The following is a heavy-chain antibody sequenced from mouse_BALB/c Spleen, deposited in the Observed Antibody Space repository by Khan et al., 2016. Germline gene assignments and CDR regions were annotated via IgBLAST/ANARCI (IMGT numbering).Heavy chain of an antibody. D-gene: IGHD1-1*01. CDR3: VREGIYSGYTMDY. CDR1: GFTFSHYG. CDR2: INSNGGNT. J-gene: IGHJ4*01. V-gene: IGHV5-6-3*01. Sequence: EVELVESGGGLVRPGGSLKLSCAVSGFTFSHYGMSWVRQTPDKRLELVASINSNGGNTYYPDSVKGRFTISRDNAKNTLYLQMSSLKSEDTAMYYCVREGIYSGYTMDYWGQGTSVTVSS.